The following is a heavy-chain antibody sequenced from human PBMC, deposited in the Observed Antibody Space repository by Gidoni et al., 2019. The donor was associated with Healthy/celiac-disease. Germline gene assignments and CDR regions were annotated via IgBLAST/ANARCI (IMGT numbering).Heavy chain of an antibody. Sequence: SGSTFTGYYMHWVRQAPGQGLEWMGRINPNSGGTNYAQKFQGRVTMTRDTSISTAYMELSRLRSDDTAVYYCARGDIVVVVAATPVAFDIWGQGTMVTVSS. D-gene: IGHD2-15*01. V-gene: IGHV1-2*06. CDR3: ARGDIVVVVAATPVAFDI. CDR2: INPNSGGT. CDR1: GSTFTGYY. J-gene: IGHJ3*02.